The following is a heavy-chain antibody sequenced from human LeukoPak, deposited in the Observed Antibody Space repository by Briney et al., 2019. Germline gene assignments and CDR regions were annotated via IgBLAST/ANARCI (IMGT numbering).Heavy chain of an antibody. Sequence: GGSLRLSCAAFGNYWMHWVRQAPGEGLVWVSHINSDGSWTSYADSVKGRFTISKDNAKNTVYLQMNSLRAEDTAVYYCVSFYETYWGRGTLVTVSS. V-gene: IGHV3-74*01. CDR2: INSDGSWT. CDR3: VSFYETY. CDR1: GNYW. D-gene: IGHD2/OR15-2a*01. J-gene: IGHJ4*02.